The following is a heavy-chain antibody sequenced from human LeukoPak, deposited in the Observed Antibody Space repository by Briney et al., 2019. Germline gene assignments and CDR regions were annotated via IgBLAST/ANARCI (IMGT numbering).Heavy chain of an antibody. CDR2: IYPGDSDT. V-gene: IGHV5-51*01. CDR1: GYSFANYW. J-gene: IGHJ5*02. CDR3: ARRVAAAGMSFNWFDP. Sequence: GESLKISCKASGYSFANYWIVWVRQMPGKGLEWMGIIYPGDSDTRYSPSFQGQVTISADKSISTAYLQWSSLKASDTAMYYCARRVAAAGMSFNWFDPWGQGTLVTVSS. D-gene: IGHD6-13*01.